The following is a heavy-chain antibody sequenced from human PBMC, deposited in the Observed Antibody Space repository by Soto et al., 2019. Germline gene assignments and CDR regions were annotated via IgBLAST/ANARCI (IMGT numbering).Heavy chain of an antibody. Sequence: QVHLVQSGAEVKKPGASVKVSCQGSGYAFTTYGITWVRQAPGQGLEWMGWISAHNGNTHYAQKRQGRVTVTRDTSTSTAYMELRSLRYDDTAVYYCARGRYGDYWGQGALVTVSS. V-gene: IGHV1-18*01. D-gene: IGHD1-1*01. CDR3: ARGRYGDY. J-gene: IGHJ4*02. CDR2: ISAHNGNT. CDR1: GYAFTTYG.